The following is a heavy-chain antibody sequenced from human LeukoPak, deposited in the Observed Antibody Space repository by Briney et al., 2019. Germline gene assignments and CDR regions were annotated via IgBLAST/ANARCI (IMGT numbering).Heavy chain of an antibody. CDR2: LYYSRSA. Sequence: SQTLSLTCTVSGGSISNYYWSWIRQPPGKGQERNGYLYYSRSANYNRSLKSRVTISLDTSKNQFSLKLSSVTAADTAVYYCARIRNYGSGTYIPFVDYWGQGTLVTVSS. D-gene: IGHD3-10*01. V-gene: IGHV4-59*01. CDR1: GGSISNYY. CDR3: ARIRNYGSGTYIPFVDY. J-gene: IGHJ4*02.